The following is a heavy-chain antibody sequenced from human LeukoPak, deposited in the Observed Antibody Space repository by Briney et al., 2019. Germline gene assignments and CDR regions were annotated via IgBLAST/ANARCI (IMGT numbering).Heavy chain of an antibody. Sequence: TETLSLTCAVYGGSFSGYYWSWIRQPPGKGLEWIGEINHSGSTNYNPSLKSRVTISVDTSKNQFSLKLSSVTAADTAVYYCARGRYSSSTSDYWGQGTLATVSS. D-gene: IGHD6-13*01. CDR1: GGSFSGYY. V-gene: IGHV4-34*01. J-gene: IGHJ4*02. CDR2: INHSGST. CDR3: ARGRYSSSTSDY.